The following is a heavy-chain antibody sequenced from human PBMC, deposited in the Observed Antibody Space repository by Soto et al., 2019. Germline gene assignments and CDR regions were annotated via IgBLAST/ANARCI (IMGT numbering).Heavy chain of an antibody. J-gene: IGHJ3*02. CDR2: ISYDGSNK. CDR3: ARDLRAWIQDSGAFDI. V-gene: IGHV3-30-3*01. D-gene: IGHD5-18*01. Sequence: GGSLRLSCAASGFTFSSSAMHWVRQAPGKGLEWVAVISYDGSNKYYADSVKGRFTISRDNSKNTLYLQMNSLRAEDTAVYYCARDLRAWIQDSGAFDIWGQGTMVTVSS. CDR1: GFTFSSSA.